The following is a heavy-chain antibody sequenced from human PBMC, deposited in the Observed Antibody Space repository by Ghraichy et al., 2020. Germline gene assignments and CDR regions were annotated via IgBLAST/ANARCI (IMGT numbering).Heavy chain of an antibody. D-gene: IGHD3-10*01. CDR2: INHSGST. V-gene: IGHV4-34*01. CDR3: ARTTYYYGSGIDD. CDR1: GGSFSGYY. Sequence: SETLSLTCAVYGGSFSGYYWSWIRQPPGKGLEWIGEINHSGSTNYNPSLKSRVTISVDTSKNQFSLKLSSVTAADTAVYYCARTTYYYGSGIDDCGQGTLVTVSS. J-gene: IGHJ4*02.